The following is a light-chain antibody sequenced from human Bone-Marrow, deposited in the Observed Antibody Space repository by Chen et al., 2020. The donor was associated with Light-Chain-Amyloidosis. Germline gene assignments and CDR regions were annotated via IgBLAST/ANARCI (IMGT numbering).Light chain of an antibody. J-gene: IGLJ3*02. Sequence: NFMLTQPHSVEESPGTTVIISCTRSSGRIATNYVQWYQQRPGSSPTTVIYADDHRPSGVPDRVSGSVDRSSNSASLTISGLKTEDEADYYCQSYQGSSQGVFGGGTKLTVL. CDR2: ADD. V-gene: IGLV6-57*01. CDR1: SGRIATNY. CDR3: QSYQGSSQGV.